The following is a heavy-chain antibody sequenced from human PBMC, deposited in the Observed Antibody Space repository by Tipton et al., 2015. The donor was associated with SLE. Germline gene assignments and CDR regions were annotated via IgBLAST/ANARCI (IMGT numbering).Heavy chain of an antibody. J-gene: IGHJ5*02. CDR1: GASIRSQY. CDR2: IYHSGYSST. D-gene: IGHD2-8*02. CDR3: ARRGVVSRFDP. Sequence: TLSLTCSVSGASIRSQYWGWIRQPPGKGLEWIGYIYHSGYSSTNYNPSLKSRVTLSVDTSKNQCFLKLNSVTAADTAVYYCARRGVVSRFDPWGQGTLVTVSP. V-gene: IGHV4-59*08.